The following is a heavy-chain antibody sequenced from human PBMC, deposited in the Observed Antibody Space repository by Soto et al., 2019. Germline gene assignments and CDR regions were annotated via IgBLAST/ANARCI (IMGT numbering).Heavy chain of an antibody. D-gene: IGHD3-22*01. CDR3: ARGGSYYYDSSGEGGDLDY. V-gene: IGHV3-13*01. Sequence: VGSLRLSCAASGFTFSSYDMHWVRQATGKGLEWVSAIGTAGDTYYPGSVKGRFTISRENAKNSLYLQMNSLRAGDTAVYYCARGGSYYYDSSGEGGDLDYWGQGTLVTVSS. CDR2: IGTAGDT. J-gene: IGHJ4*02. CDR1: GFTFSSYD.